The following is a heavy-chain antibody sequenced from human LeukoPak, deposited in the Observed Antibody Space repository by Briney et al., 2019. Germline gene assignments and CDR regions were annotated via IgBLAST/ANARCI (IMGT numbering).Heavy chain of an antibody. J-gene: IGHJ2*01. Sequence: PSGTLSLTCAVSGGSISSSNWWSWVRQPPGKGLEWIGEIYHSGSTNYNPSLKSRVTISVDTSKNQFSLKLSSVTAADTAVYYCARTPPVDYYDSSGNSYWYFDLWGRGTLVTVSS. V-gene: IGHV4-4*02. D-gene: IGHD3-22*01. CDR3: ARTPPVDYYDSSGNSYWYFDL. CDR1: GGSISSSNW. CDR2: IYHSGST.